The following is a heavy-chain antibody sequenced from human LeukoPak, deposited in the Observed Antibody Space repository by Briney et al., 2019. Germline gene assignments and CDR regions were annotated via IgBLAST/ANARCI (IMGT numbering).Heavy chain of an antibody. V-gene: IGHV1-46*01. J-gene: IGHJ6*03. CDR1: GYTFTSYY. D-gene: IGHD2-2*01. CDR2: INPSGGST. Sequence: GGSVKVSCMASGYTFTSYYMHWVRQAPGPGLESMGIINPSGGSTSYAQKFQGRVTMTRDTSTSTVYMELSSLRSEDTAVYYCARAGGAGYCSGTSCSGAWDYYYYMDVWGKGTTVTVSS. CDR3: ARAGGAGYCSGTSCSGAWDYYYYMDV.